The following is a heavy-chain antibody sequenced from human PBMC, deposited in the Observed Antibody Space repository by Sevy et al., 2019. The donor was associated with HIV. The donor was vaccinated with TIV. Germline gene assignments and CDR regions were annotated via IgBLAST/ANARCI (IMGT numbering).Heavy chain of an antibody. CDR3: AKDYYGVNSNFDY. J-gene: IGHJ4*02. CDR2: ISGSDGGT. V-gene: IGHV3-23*01. D-gene: IGHD4-17*01. Sequence: GGSLRLSCAASGFTFSSYAMSWVRQAPGKGLEWVSGISGSDGGTYYADSVKGRFTVSRDNSKNTLYLQMNSLRAEDTAVYYCAKDYYGVNSNFDYWGQGTLVTVSS. CDR1: GFTFSSYA.